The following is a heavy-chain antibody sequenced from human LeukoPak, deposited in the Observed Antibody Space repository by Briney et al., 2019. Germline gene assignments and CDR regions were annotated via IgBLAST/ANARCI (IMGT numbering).Heavy chain of an antibody. CDR2: IYPGDSDT. CDR1: GYTFTSYG. Sequence: GASVKVSCKASGYTFTSYGISWVRQMPGKGLEWMGIIYPGDSDTRYSPSFQGQVTISADKSISTAYLQWSSLKASDTAMYYCARPNCGGDCYPVNDAFDIWGQGTMVTVSS. J-gene: IGHJ3*02. CDR3: ARPNCGGDCYPVNDAFDI. V-gene: IGHV5-51*01. D-gene: IGHD2-21*02.